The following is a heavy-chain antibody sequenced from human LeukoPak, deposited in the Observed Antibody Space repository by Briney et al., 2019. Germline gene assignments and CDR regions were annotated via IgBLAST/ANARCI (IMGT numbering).Heavy chain of an antibody. CDR1: GGSISSGGYS. CDR3: ARDPDYYYDSSGYFG. Sequence: SETLSLTCAVSGGSISSGGYSWSWIRQPPGKGLEWIGYIYHSGSTYYNPSLKSRVTISVDRSKNQFSLKLSSVTAADTAVYYCARDPDYYYDSSGYFGWGQGTLVTVSS. CDR2: IYHSGST. D-gene: IGHD3-22*01. V-gene: IGHV4-30-2*01. J-gene: IGHJ4*02.